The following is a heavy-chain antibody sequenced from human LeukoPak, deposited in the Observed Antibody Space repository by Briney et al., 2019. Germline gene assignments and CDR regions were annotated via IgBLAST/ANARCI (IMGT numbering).Heavy chain of an antibody. CDR1: GFSFDDYA. Sequence: PGGSLRLSCVGSGFSFDDYAMHWVRQVPGKGLEWVSGISWNSGSIGYVDSVKGRFTISRDNAKNSLYLQINSLRPEDTALYYCAKDSSSGWPYYYGLDVWGQGTTVTVSS. CDR3: AKDSSSGWPYYYGLDV. J-gene: IGHJ6*02. CDR2: ISWNSGSI. D-gene: IGHD6-19*01. V-gene: IGHV3-9*01.